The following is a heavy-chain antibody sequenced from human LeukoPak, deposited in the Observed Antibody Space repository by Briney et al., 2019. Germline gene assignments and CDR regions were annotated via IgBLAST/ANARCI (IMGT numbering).Heavy chain of an antibody. CDR3: ARDSLCGGDCYHFDY. CDR2: TYYKSAWYN. J-gene: IGHJ4*02. V-gene: IGHV6-1*01. Sequence: SQTLSLTCAISGDSVSRDSIAWNWIRQSPSRGLEWLGRTYYKSAWYNDYAVSVKGRIIINPDTSKNQFSLQLNSVTPEDTAVYYCARDSLCGGDCYHFDYWGQGTLVTVAS. D-gene: IGHD2-21*01. CDR1: GDSVSRDSIA.